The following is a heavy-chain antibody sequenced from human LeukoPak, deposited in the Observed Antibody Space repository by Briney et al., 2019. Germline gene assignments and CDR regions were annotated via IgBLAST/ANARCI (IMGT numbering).Heavy chain of an antibody. J-gene: IGHJ5*02. CDR2: IYYSGST. Sequence: PSETLSLTCAVSGGSISSNSYYWGWIRQPPGKGLEWIGSIYYSGSTYYNPSLESRVTMSLDTSKNQFSLKLSSVTAADTAVYYCARDENGYVWGSFRAWGQGTLVTVSS. CDR3: ARDENGYVWGSFRA. CDR1: GGSISSNSYY. V-gene: IGHV4-39*07. D-gene: IGHD3-16*02.